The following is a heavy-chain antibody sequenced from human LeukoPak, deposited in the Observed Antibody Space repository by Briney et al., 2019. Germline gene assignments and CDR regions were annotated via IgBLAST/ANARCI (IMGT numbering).Heavy chain of an antibody. CDR2: ISAYNGNT. D-gene: IGHD3-10*01. Sequence: ASVKVSCKASGYTFTSYGISWVRQAPGQGLEWMGWISAYNGNTNYAQKLQGRVTMTTDTSTSTAYMELRSLRSDDTAVYYCARSALYMVRGVSDYWGRGTLVTVSS. V-gene: IGHV1-18*01. J-gene: IGHJ4*02. CDR3: ARSALYMVRGVSDY. CDR1: GYTFTSYG.